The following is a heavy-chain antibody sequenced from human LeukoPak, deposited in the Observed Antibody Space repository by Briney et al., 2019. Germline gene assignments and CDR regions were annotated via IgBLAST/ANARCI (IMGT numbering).Heavy chain of an antibody. CDR1: GGSISSSSYY. D-gene: IGHD6-13*01. V-gene: IGHV4-39*07. CDR3: ARDRLDSSSYYYYYYGMDV. CDR2: IYYSGST. J-gene: IGHJ6*02. Sequence: SETLSLTCTVSGGSISSSSYYWGWIRQPPGKGLEWIGSIYYSGSTYYNPSLKSRVTISVDTSKNQFSLKLSSVTAADTAVYYCARDRLDSSSYYYYYYGMDVWGQGTTVTVSS.